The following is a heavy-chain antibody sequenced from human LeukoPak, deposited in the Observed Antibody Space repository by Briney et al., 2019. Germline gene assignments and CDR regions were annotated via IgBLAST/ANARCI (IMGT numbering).Heavy chain of an antibody. CDR1: GFTFTSAP. J-gene: IGHJ4*02. D-gene: IGHD3-22*01. CDR3: ATKTPGNYPYDY. CDR2: SGTDGDT. V-gene: IGHV3-23*01. Sequence: GGSLRLSCVLSGFTFTSAPMNWVRQAPGKGLEWVSTSGTDGDTYYVDSVKGRFTISRDNSKNTVHLQMTSLRVEDTAVYYCATKTPGNYPYDYWGQGTLVIVSP.